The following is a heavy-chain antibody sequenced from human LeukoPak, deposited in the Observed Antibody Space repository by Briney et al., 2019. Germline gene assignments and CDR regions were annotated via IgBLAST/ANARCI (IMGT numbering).Heavy chain of an antibody. CDR3: ARRGDSGYDQFDY. CDR1: GGSISSYY. J-gene: IGHJ4*02. D-gene: IGHD5-12*01. CDR2: IYYSGST. V-gene: IGHV4-59*08. Sequence: SETLSPACTVSGGSISSYYWSWIRQPPGKGLEWIGYIYYSGSTNYNPSLKSRVTISVDTSKNQFSLKLSSVTAADTAVYYCARRGDSGYDQFDYWGQGTLVTVSS.